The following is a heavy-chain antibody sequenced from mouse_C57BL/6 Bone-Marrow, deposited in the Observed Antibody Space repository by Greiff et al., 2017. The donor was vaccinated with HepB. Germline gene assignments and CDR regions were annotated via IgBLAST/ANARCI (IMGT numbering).Heavy chain of an antibody. V-gene: IGHV1-81*01. D-gene: IGHD1-1*01. CDR1: GYTFTSYG. CDR3: ARATTVVAEAY. CDR2: IYPRSGNT. J-gene: IGHJ3*01. Sequence: QVQLQQSGAELARPGASVKLSCKASGYTFTSYGISWVKQRTGQGLEWIGEIYPRSGNTYYNEKFKGKATLTADKSSSTAYMELRSLTSEDSAVYFGARATTVVAEAYWGQGTLVTVSA.